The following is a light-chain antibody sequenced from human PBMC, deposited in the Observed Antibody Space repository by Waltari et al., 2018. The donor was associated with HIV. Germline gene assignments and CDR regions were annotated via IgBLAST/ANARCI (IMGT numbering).Light chain of an antibody. V-gene: IGLV2-23*02. J-gene: IGLJ2*01. CDR1: SRDVGGYNL. Sequence: SALTQPASVSGSPGQSITTSCTGTSRDVGGYNLVPWYQQHPGKAPKLMIYEVSKRPSGVSNRFSGSKSGNTASLTISGLQAEDEADYYCCSYAGSSTFEVFGGGTKLTVL. CDR2: EVS. CDR3: CSYAGSSTFEV.